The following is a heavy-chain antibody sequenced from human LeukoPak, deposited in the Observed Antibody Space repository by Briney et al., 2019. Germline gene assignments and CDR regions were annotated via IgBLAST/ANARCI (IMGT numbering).Heavy chain of an antibody. V-gene: IGHV4-61*02. J-gene: IGHJ5*02. CDR2: TYTSGST. Sequence: SETLSLTCTVSGGSISSASYCWSWIRQPAGKGLEWIGRTYTSGSTNYNPSLKSRVTISVDTSKNQFSLKLSSVTAADTAVYYCARAVGATRANWFDPWGQGTLVTVSS. CDR1: GGSISSASYC. CDR3: ARAVGATRANWFDP. D-gene: IGHD1-26*01.